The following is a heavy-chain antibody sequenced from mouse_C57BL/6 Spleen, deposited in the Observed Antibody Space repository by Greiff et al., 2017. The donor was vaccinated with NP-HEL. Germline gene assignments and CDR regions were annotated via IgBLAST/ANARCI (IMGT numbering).Heavy chain of an antibody. CDR1: GYTFTSYW. Sequence: QVQLQQPGAELVKPGASVKLSCKASGYTFTSYWMHWVKQRPGQGLEWIGMIDPAGGYTNYNQKFKGKATLTVDTSSSTAYMQLSSLTSEDSAVYYCSRGCYCEGFDYWDLGTWVTGTS. V-gene: IGHV1-59*01. CDR3: SRGCYCEGFDY. J-gene: IGHJ2*02. D-gene: IGHD1-1*01. CDR2: IDPAGGYT.